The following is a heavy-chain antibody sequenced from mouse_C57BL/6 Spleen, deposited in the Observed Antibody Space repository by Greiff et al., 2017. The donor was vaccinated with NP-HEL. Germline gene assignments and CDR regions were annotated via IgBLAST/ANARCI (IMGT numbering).Heavy chain of an antibody. CDR3: THYDDDGYYAMDY. D-gene: IGHD2-4*01. J-gene: IGHJ4*01. CDR2: IRLKSDNYAT. CDR1: GFTFSNYW. Sequence: EVKVEESGGGLVQPGGSMKLSCVASGFTFSNYWMNWVRQSPEKGLEWVAQIRLKSDNYATHYAESVKGRFTISRDDSKSSVYLQMNNLRAEDTGIYYGTHYDDDGYYAMDYWGQGTSVTVSS. V-gene: IGHV6-3*01.